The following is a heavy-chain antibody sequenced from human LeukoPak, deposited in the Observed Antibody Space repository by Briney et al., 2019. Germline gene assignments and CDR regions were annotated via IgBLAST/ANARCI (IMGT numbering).Heavy chain of an antibody. J-gene: IGHJ5*02. D-gene: IGHD3-22*01. CDR3: ARVNYYDSSGPHGFDP. V-gene: IGHV4-34*01. Sequence: PSETLSLTCAVYGGSFSGYYWSWIRQPPGKGLEWIGEINHSGSTNYNPSLKSRVTISVDTSKNQFSLKLSSVTAADTAVYYCARVNYYDSSGPHGFDPWGQGTLVTVSS. CDR2: INHSGST. CDR1: GGSFSGYY.